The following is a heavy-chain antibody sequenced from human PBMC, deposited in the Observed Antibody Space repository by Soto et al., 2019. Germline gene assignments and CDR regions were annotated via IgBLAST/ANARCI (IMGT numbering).Heavy chain of an antibody. J-gene: IGHJ6*02. CDR3: ARETRDAYYYYGLDV. V-gene: IGHV4-30-4*01. CDR2: IYYSGST. Sequence: QVQLQESGPGLVKPSQTLSLTCTVSGGSISSGDYYWSWIRQPPGKGLEWIGYIYYSGSTYYNPSLKSRVTITVDTSKNQFSLKLSSVPAADTAVYYCARETRDAYYYYGLDVWGQGTTVTVSS. CDR1: GGSISSGDYY.